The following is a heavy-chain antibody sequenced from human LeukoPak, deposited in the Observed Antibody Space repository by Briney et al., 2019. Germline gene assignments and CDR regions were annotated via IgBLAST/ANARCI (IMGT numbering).Heavy chain of an antibody. Sequence: SETLSLTCAVHGGSFSGYHWNWIRQSPEKGLEWMGEINDRGRTNYNPSLKSRVTLSVDTSRKQFSLRLSAVTAADTAIYYCARDATTVVTLPYYFDFWGQGTLVTVSS. CDR1: GGSFSGYH. CDR3: ARDATTVVTLPYYFDF. V-gene: IGHV4-34*01. CDR2: INDRGRT. D-gene: IGHD4-23*01. J-gene: IGHJ4*02.